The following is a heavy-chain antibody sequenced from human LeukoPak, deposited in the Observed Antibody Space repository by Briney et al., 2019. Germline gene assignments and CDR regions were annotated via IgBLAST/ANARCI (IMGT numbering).Heavy chain of an antibody. CDR2: IYYSGST. J-gene: IGHJ6*03. D-gene: IGHD3-10*01. CDR1: GGSISSYY. CDR3: ARVPITMVRGVINTSYYYMDV. Sequence: PSETLSLTCTVSGGSISSYYWSWIRQPPGKGLEWIGYIYYSGSTNYNPSLKSRVTISVDTSKNQFSLKLSSVTAADTAVYYCARVPITMVRGVINTSYYYMDVWGKGTTVTVSS. V-gene: IGHV4-59*01.